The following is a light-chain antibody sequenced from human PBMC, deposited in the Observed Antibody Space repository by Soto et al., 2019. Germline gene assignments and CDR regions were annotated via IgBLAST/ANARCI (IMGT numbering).Light chain of an antibody. V-gene: IGLV2-14*01. CDR3: CSFTSSNTYV. J-gene: IGLJ1*01. CDR1: SRDIGGYNF. Sequence: QSALTQPASVSGSPGQSITISCTGTSRDIGGYNFVSWYQQHPGKAPKLILYGVTNRPSGASDRFSGSKSGNTASLTISGLQTDDEADYYCCSFTSSNTYVFGPATKLTVL. CDR2: GVT.